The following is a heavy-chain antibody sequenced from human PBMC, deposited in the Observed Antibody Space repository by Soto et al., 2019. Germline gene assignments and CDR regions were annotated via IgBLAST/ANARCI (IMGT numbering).Heavy chain of an antibody. CDR1: GGSFSGYY. Sequence: PSEILSLTCAVYGGSFSGYYWRWIRQPPGKGLEWIGEINHSGSTNYNPSLKSRVTISVDTSKNQFSLKLSSVTAADTAVYYCARGKDDYVWGSYRFPYYYGMDVWGQGTTVNVSS. D-gene: IGHD3-16*02. J-gene: IGHJ6*02. CDR3: ARGKDDYVWGSYRFPYYYGMDV. CDR2: INHSGST. V-gene: IGHV4-34*01.